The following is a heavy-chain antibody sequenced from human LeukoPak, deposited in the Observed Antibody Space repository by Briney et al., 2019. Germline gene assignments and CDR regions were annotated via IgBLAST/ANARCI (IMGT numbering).Heavy chain of an antibody. D-gene: IGHD6-19*01. Sequence: PSEPLSLTCSVRGISISSGYYYAWIRQTPGKGLEWIGNIYHDGSTFYNPSLERRVTISVDVSRNQFSLKLTSLTAADTAVYYCARDKSMSFSVGWYGWFDPWGQGTPVTVSS. J-gene: IGHJ5*02. CDR1: GISISSGYY. CDR2: IYHDGST. CDR3: ARDKSMSFSVGWYGWFDP. V-gene: IGHV4-38-2*02.